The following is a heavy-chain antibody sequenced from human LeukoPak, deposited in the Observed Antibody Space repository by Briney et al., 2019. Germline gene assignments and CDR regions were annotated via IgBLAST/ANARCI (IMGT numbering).Heavy chain of an antibody. CDR1: GFTFSSYA. J-gene: IGHJ4*02. CDR3: ARARAVAGNYFDY. CDR2: IWYDGSNK. D-gene: IGHD6-19*01. V-gene: IGHV3-33*08. Sequence: PGGSLRLSCAASGFTFSSYAMSWVRQAPGKGLEWVAVIWYDGSNKYYADSVKGRFTISRDNSKNTLYLQMNSLRAEDTAVYYCARARAVAGNYFDYWGQGTLVTVSS.